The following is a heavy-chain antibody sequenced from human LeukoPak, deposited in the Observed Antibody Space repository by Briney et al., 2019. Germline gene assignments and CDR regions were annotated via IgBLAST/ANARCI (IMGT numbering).Heavy chain of an antibody. D-gene: IGHD5-18*01. CDR1: GFTVSSNY. J-gene: IGHJ4*02. CDR2: IKKDGSEK. CDR3: ARDLSGVAGYTYGRGIDY. V-gene: IGHV3-7*01. Sequence: GGSLRLSCAASGFTVSSNYMSWVRQAPGKGLEWVANIKKDGSEKYYVDSVKGRFTISRDNAKTSLYLQMNSLRAEDTAVYYCARDLSGVAGYTYGRGIDYWGQGTLVTVSS.